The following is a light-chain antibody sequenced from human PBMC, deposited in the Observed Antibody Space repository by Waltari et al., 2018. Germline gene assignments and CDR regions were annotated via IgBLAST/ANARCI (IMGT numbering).Light chain of an antibody. CDR1: QDISSW. CDR3: QQYNSAPLT. CDR2: KES. V-gene: IGKV1-5*03. J-gene: IGKJ4*01. Sequence: DIQMTQSPSALSASVGDRVTITCRASQDISSWLAWYQQKPGKAPKLLIYKESSLHSGVPSRFSGGGSGTDFTLIISSLQPEDFATYYCQQYNSAPLTFGGGTKVEIK.